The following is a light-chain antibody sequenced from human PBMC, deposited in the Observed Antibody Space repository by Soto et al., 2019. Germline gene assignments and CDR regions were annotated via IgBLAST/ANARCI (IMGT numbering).Light chain of an antibody. CDR3: QRYDTSPT. CDR2: GAS. J-gene: IGKJ1*01. Sequence: EIVLTQSPGTLSLSAGERATLSCMASQSVSNNYLAWYQQKPGQVPTVLLYGASNRATGIPDRFSGSGSGTDFTLTSSRLEPEDFAVYYCQRYDTSPTFGQGTRVEIK. CDR1: QSVSNNY. V-gene: IGKV3-20*01.